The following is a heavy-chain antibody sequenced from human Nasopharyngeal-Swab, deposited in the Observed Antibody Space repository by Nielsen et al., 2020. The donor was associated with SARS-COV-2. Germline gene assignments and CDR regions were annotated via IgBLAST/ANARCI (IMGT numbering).Heavy chain of an antibody. V-gene: IGHV3-21*01. Sequence: GGSLRLSCAASGFTFSSYSMNWVRQAPGKGLEWVSSISSSSSCIYYADSVKGRFTISRDNAKNSLYLQMNSLRAEDTAVYYCARDDGQWLNPVYYFDYWGQGTLVTVSS. J-gene: IGHJ4*02. CDR1: GFTFSSYS. CDR3: ARDDGQWLNPVYYFDY. D-gene: IGHD6-19*01. CDR2: ISSSSSCI.